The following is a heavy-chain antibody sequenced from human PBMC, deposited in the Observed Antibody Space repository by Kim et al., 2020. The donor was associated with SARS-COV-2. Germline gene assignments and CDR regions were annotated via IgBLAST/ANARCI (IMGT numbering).Heavy chain of an antibody. CDR2: IIPIFGTA. Sequence: SVKVSCKASGGTFSSYAISWVRQAPGQGLEWMGGIIPIFGTANYAQKFQGRVTITADESTSTAYMELSSLRSEDTAVYYCARGTTYYDFWSGYYRFYYFDYWGQGTLVTVSS. D-gene: IGHD3-3*01. CDR3: ARGTTYYDFWSGYYRFYYFDY. V-gene: IGHV1-69*13. CDR1: GGTFSSYA. J-gene: IGHJ4*02.